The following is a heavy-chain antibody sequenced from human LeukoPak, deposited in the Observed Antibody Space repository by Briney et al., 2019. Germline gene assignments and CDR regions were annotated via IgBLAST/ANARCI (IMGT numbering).Heavy chain of an antibody. CDR1: GGSISSGDYY. Sequence: SQTLSLTCTVSGGSISSGDYYWSWIRQPPGKGLEWIGYIYDSGNTYYNASLRGRVTISVDPSKNQFSLKLSSVTAADTAVYYCARGQGHITVVRGVIRFDPWGQGTLVTVSS. CDR2: IYDSGNT. V-gene: IGHV4-30-4*01. J-gene: IGHJ5*02. CDR3: ARGQGHITVVRGVIRFDP. D-gene: IGHD3-10*01.